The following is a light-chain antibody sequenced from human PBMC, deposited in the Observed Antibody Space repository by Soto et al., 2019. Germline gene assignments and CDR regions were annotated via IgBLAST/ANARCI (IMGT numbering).Light chain of an antibody. CDR1: QSVSSY. J-gene: IGKJ1*01. V-gene: IGKV3-11*01. CDR3: QQRSNWPAWT. Sequence: EIVLTQSPATLSLSPGERATLSCRASQSVSSYLAWYQQKPGQAPRLLIYDVSNRATGIPARSSGSGSGTDFTLTISSLEPEDFAVYYCQQRSNWPAWTVGQGTKVDIK. CDR2: DVS.